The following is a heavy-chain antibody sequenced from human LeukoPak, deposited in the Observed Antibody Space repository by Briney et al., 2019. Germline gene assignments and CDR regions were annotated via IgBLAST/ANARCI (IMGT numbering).Heavy chain of an antibody. Sequence: GGSLRLSCAASGFTFTTHAMSWVRQAPGKGLEWVSGISGSGGSTYYADSVKGRFTISRDNSKNTLYLQMNSLRAEDTAVYYCATANYYDSSGYVYFQHWGQGTLVTVSS. CDR2: ISGSGGST. CDR1: GFTFTTHA. D-gene: IGHD3-22*01. V-gene: IGHV3-23*01. J-gene: IGHJ1*01. CDR3: ATANYYDSSGYVYFQH.